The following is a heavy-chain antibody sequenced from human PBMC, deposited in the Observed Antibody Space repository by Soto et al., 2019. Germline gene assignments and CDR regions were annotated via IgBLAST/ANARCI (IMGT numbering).Heavy chain of an antibody. CDR3: ARARAAAETQQDYGMDV. J-gene: IGHJ6*02. CDR2: IKQDGSEK. Sequence: LRLSCAASGFTFSSYWMSWVRQAPGKGLEWVANIKQDGSEKYYVDSVKGRFTISRDNAKNSLYLQMNSLSAEDTAVYYCARARAAAETQQDYGMDVWGQGTTVTVSS. V-gene: IGHV3-7*03. CDR1: GFTFSSYW. D-gene: IGHD6-13*01.